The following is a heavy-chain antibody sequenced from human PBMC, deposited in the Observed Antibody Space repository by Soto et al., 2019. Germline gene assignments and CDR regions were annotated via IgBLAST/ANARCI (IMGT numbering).Heavy chain of an antibody. V-gene: IGHV3-23*01. CDR2: ISGTGGS. CDR3: AKDQSGGYVRGGLDH. D-gene: IGHD5-12*01. CDR1: GFTLSSYA. Sequence: EVQLLESGGGLAQPGGSLRVSCAASGFTLSSYAMNWVRQAPGKGLEWVSGISGTGGSSYEDSVKGRFTISRDISQNTLYLEMNRLRVEDTAIYYCAKDQSGGYVRGGLDHWGQGTQVTVSS. J-gene: IGHJ4*02.